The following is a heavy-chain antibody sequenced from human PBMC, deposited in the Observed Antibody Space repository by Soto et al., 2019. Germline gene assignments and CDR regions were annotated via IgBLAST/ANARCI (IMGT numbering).Heavy chain of an antibody. CDR3: ARRNYDFWSGHYHYYYYGMDV. J-gene: IGHJ6*02. CDR1: GGSISSSSYY. Sequence: SETLSLTCTVSGGSISSSSYYWGWIRQPPGKGLEWIGSIYYSGSTYYNPSLKSRVTISVDTSKNQFSLKLSSVTAADTAVYYCARRNYDFWSGHYHYYYYGMDVWGQGTTVTVSS. CDR2: IYYSGST. D-gene: IGHD3-3*01. V-gene: IGHV4-39*01.